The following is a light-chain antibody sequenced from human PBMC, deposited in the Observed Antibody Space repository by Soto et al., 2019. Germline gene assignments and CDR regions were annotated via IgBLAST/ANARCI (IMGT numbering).Light chain of an antibody. V-gene: IGKV1-9*01. CDR3: QYLNGVPTIT. CDR2: GGY. Sequence: DIHLTQSPSILSASVGDRVTLTCRASQDVSDFLAWYQHAPGKAPNLLIYGGYTLQSGVPSRFSGGGSGTEFSLTITGLQPEDSATYYCQYLNGVPTITFGQ. CDR1: QDVSDF. J-gene: IGKJ5*01.